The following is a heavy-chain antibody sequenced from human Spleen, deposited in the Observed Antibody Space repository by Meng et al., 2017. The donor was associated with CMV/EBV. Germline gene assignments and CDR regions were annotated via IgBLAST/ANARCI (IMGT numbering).Heavy chain of an antibody. CDR3: AKVDYDFWSGPADY. Sequence: GESLKISCAASGFTFSSYAMHWVRQAPGKGLEWVAFIRYDGSNKYYGDSVKGRFTISRDNSKSTLYLQMNSLRAEDTAVYYCAKVDYDFWSGPADYWGQGTLVTVSS. CDR1: GFTFSSYA. J-gene: IGHJ4*02. CDR2: IRYDGSNK. D-gene: IGHD3-3*01. V-gene: IGHV3-30*02.